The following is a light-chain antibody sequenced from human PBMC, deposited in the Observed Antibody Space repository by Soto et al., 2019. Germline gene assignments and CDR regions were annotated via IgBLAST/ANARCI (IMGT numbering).Light chain of an antibody. Sequence: QSALTQPASVSGSPGQSITISCTGTSSDIGGYNYVSWYQQDPGKAPKLLIYEVSNRPSGVSNRFSGSKSGNTASLTISGLQAEDDADYYCSSYMRSSTLVFGGGTKLTVL. CDR1: SSDIGGYNY. V-gene: IGLV2-14*01. CDR2: EVS. CDR3: SSYMRSSTLV. J-gene: IGLJ2*01.